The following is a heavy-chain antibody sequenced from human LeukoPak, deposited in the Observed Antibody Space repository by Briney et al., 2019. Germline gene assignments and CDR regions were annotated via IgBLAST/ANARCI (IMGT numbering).Heavy chain of an antibody. CDR1: GYTLTELS. D-gene: IGHD3-3*01. Sequence: ASVKVSCKVSGYTLTELSMHWVRQAPGQGLEWMGGFDPEDGETIYAQKFQGRVTMTEDTSTDTAYMELSSLRSEDTAVYYCATGDFWSGYFPTDYWGQGTLVTVSS. CDR3: ATGDFWSGYFPTDY. V-gene: IGHV1-24*01. CDR2: FDPEDGET. J-gene: IGHJ4*02.